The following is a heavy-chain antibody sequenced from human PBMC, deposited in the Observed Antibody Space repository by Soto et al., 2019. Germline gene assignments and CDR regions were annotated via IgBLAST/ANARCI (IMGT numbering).Heavy chain of an antibody. CDR2: IYNSGTT. Sequence: PSETLSLTCTVSGGSITRGGYYRSWIRQHPGKGLEWIGYIYNSGTTYYNPSLKSRLTISGDTSKNQVVLTMTNMDPVDTATYYCARAPAVADFDYWGQGTLVTVSS. D-gene: IGHD6-19*01. CDR1: GGSITRGGYY. CDR3: ARAPAVADFDY. V-gene: IGHV4-31*03. J-gene: IGHJ4*02.